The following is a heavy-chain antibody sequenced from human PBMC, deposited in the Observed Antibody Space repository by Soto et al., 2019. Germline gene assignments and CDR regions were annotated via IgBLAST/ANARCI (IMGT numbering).Heavy chain of an antibody. CDR2: IIPIFGTA. CDR1: GGTFSSYA. D-gene: IGHD4-17*01. J-gene: IGHJ3*02. Sequence: SVEVSCKASGGTFSSYAISWVRQAPGQGLEWMGGIIPIFGTANYAQKLQGRVTITADKSTSTAYMELSSLRSEDTAVYYCAVRWSRYGDYLRAFDIWGQGPMLTV. V-gene: IGHV1-69*06. CDR3: AVRWSRYGDYLRAFDI.